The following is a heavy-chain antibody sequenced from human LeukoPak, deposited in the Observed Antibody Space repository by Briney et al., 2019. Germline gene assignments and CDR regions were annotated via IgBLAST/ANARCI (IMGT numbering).Heavy chain of an antibody. CDR2: IYCSAST. V-gene: IGHV4-59*01. J-gene: IGHJ4*02. D-gene: IGHD6-13*01. Sequence: PSETLSLTCTVSVGSISGYYWSWIRQPPGKGLEWVGYIYCSASTNYNPSLKSRVTISVVTSKNQVPLKLSSVTAADTAVYYCARGPLGSSWYEYWGQGTLVIVSS. CDR1: VGSISGYY. CDR3: ARGPLGSSWYEY.